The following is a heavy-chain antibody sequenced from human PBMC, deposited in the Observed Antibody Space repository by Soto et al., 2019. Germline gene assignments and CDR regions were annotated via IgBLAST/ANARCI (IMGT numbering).Heavy chain of an antibody. J-gene: IGHJ6*02. Sequence: GESLKISCKGSGYNFTNYLIGWVRQMPGKGPEWMGIIYPGDSDTKYNPSFQGQVTISADKSITTTYLQWSSLKASDTAIYYCAASIFYYGMDVWGQGTTGTVSS. CDR1: GYNFTNYL. CDR3: AASIFYYGMDV. V-gene: IGHV5-51*03. CDR2: IYPGDSDT.